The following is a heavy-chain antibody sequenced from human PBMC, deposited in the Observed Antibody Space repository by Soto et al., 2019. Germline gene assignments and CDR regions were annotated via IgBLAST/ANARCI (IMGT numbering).Heavy chain of an antibody. Sequence: SETLSLTCAVSGGSISSSNWWSWVRQPPGKGLEWIGEIYHSGSTNYNPSLKSRVTISVDKSKNQFSLKLSSVTAADTAVYYCARVRGDPAGSRSGGSCSYDAFDIWGQGTMVTVSS. CDR2: IYHSGST. D-gene: IGHD2-15*01. V-gene: IGHV4-4*02. CDR3: ARVRGDPAGSRSGGSCSYDAFDI. CDR1: GGSISSSNW. J-gene: IGHJ3*02.